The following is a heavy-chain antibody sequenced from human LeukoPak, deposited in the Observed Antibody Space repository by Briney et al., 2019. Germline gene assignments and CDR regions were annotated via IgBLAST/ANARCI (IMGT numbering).Heavy chain of an antibody. J-gene: IGHJ3*02. V-gene: IGHV3-64*04. CDR2: ISPSGDRT. Sequence: GGSLRLSCAASGFTFTNHPMHWVRQTSGKRLEYVSAISPSGDRTWYADSVKGRFTISRDNSENTLYLQMNSLRAEDTAVYYCAKDRLEAVPGTDAFDIWGQGTMVTVSS. CDR1: GFTFTNHP. D-gene: IGHD3-10*01. CDR3: AKDRLEAVPGTDAFDI.